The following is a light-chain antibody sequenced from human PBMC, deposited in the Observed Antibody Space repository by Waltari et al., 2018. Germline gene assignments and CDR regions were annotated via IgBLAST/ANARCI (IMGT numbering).Light chain of an antibody. CDR2: RDD. V-gene: IGLV1-47*01. CDR1: SSNTGRYD. Sequence: QSVLTQPPSASGTPGQRVPIPCSRSSSNTGRYDLYWYQQFPGTAPKLLIDRDDQRPSRVPDRFAASKSGTSASLAISGLRSEDEADYYCAAWDDSLSGWVFGGGTKLTVL. J-gene: IGLJ3*02. CDR3: AAWDDSLSGWV.